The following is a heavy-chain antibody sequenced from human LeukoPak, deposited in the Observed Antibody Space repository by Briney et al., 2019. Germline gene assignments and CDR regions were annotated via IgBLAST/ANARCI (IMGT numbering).Heavy chain of an antibody. CDR1: GYTFTGYY. J-gene: IGHJ4*02. V-gene: IGHV1-18*04. CDR2: ISAYNGNT. CDR3: ARAQFTVVRYLSLSDGVPGDY. D-gene: IGHD4-23*01. Sequence: ASVKVSCKASGYTFTGYYMHWVRQAPGQGLEWMGWISAYNGNTNYAQKLQGRVTMTTDTSTSTAYMELRSLRSDDTAVYYCARAQFTVVRYLSLSDGVPGDYWGQGILVTVSS.